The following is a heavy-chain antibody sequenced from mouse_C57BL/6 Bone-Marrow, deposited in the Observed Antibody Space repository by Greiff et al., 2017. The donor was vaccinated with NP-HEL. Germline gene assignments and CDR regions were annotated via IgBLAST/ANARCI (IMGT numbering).Heavy chain of an antibody. CDR3: ARAPYDYYGPWFAY. D-gene: IGHD1-1*01. Sequence: VQLQQSGPELVKPGASVKISCKASGYAFSSSWMNWVKQRPGKGLEWIGRIYPGDGDTNYNGKFKGKATLTADKSSSTAYMQLSSLTSEDSAVYFCARAPYDYYGPWFAYWGQGTLVTVSA. J-gene: IGHJ3*01. V-gene: IGHV1-82*01. CDR1: GYAFSSSW. CDR2: IYPGDGDT.